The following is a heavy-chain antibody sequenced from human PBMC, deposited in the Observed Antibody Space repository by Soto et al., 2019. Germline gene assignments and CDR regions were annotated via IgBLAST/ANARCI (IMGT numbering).Heavy chain of an antibody. V-gene: IGHV3-23*01. CDR2: ISGSGGST. J-gene: IGHJ6*03. Sequence: PGGSLRLSCAASGFTFSSYAMSWVRQAPGKGLEWVSAISGSGGSTYYADSVKGRFTISRDNSKNTLYLQMNSLRAEDTAVYYCAKGVVVALYYYYYMDVWGKGTTVTVSS. CDR1: GFTFSSYA. CDR3: AKGVVVALYYYYYMDV. D-gene: IGHD2-15*01.